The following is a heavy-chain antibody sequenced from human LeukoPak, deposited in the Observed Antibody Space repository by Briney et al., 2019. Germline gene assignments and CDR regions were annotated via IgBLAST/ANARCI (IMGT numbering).Heavy chain of an antibody. CDR2: IRSKAYGGTT. Sequence: GGSLRLSCTGSGFTFGDYGMSWVRQAPGKGLEWVGFIRSKAYGGTTEYAASVKGRFTISRDDSKSIAYLQMNSLKTEDTAVYYCTRPRYCSGGSCYFDYWGQGTLVTVSS. V-gene: IGHV3-49*04. CDR3: TRPRYCSGGSCYFDY. D-gene: IGHD2-15*01. J-gene: IGHJ4*02. CDR1: GFTFGDYG.